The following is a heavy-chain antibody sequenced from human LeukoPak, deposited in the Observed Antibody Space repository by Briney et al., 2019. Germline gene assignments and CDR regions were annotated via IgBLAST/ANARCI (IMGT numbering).Heavy chain of an antibody. CDR2: ISGSSTYT. J-gene: IGHJ4*02. D-gene: IGHD6-19*01. Sequence: PGGSLRLSCAASGFTFSDHFMSWFRQAPGKGLEWLSYISGSSTYTNYADSVKGRFTVSRDNAKNSMYLQMNSLRAEDTAVYYCASGGGYSSAWHSSDYWGQGTLVTVSS. CDR1: GFTFSDHF. V-gene: IGHV3-11*03. CDR3: ASGGGYSSAWHSSDY.